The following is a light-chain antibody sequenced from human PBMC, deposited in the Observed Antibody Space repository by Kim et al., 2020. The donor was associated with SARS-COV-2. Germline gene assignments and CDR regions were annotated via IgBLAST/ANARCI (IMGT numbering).Light chain of an antibody. CDR3: QQYNNWPLYS. CDR1: QRVSSN. Sequence: SPGDRATLSCRASQRVSSNLAWYQQKPGQAPRLLIYGASTRATGIPARFSGSGSGTEFTLTISSLQSEDFAVYYCQQYNNWPLYSFGQGTKLEIK. J-gene: IGKJ2*03. V-gene: IGKV3-15*01. CDR2: GAS.